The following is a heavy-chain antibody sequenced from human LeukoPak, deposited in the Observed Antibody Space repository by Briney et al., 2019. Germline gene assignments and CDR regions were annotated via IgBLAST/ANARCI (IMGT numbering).Heavy chain of an antibody. J-gene: IGHJ4*02. Sequence: ASVKVSCKASGYTFTNYYMHWVRQAPGQGLEWMGIINPSGDSTSYAQKFQGRVTMTRDTSTSTVYMELSSLRSEDTAVYYCARALSRGYSGYDYGLGYWGQGTLVTVSS. CDR2: INPSGDST. D-gene: IGHD5-12*01. V-gene: IGHV1-46*01. CDR3: ARALSRGYSGYDYGLGY. CDR1: GYTFTNYY.